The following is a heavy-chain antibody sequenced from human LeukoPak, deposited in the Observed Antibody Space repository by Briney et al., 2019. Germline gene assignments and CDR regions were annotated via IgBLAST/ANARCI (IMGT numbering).Heavy chain of an antibody. J-gene: IGHJ6*03. CDR2: INTNTGNP. Sequence: ASVKVSCKASGYTFTNYAMNWVRQAPGQGLEWMGWINTNTGNPTYAQGFTGRFVFSLDTSVSTAYLQISSLKAEDTAVYYCASPIAAAGDYYYYYMDVWGKGTTVTVSS. CDR1: GYTFTNYA. D-gene: IGHD6-13*01. V-gene: IGHV7-4-1*02. CDR3: ASPIAAAGDYYYYYMDV.